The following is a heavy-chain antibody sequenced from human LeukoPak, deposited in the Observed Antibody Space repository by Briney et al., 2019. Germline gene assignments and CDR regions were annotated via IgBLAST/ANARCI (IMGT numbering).Heavy chain of an antibody. J-gene: IGHJ6*03. D-gene: IGHD6-19*01. CDR1: GGSISSSSYY. CDR3: ARHQWHYYYYMGV. CDR2: IYYSGDT. V-gene: IGHV4-39*01. Sequence: SETLSLTCTVSGGSISSSSYYWGWIRQPPGKGLEWIGSIYYSGDTYYNPPLKSRRVTISVDTSKNQFSLRLSSVTAADTAVYYCARHQWHYYYYMGVWGKGSTVTVSS.